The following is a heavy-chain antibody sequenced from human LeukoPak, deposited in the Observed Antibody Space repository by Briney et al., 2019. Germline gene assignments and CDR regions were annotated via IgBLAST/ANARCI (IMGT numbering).Heavy chain of an antibody. CDR1: GFTFSSYA. V-gene: IGHV3-30-3*01. Sequence: GGSLRLSCAASGFTFSSYAMHWVRQAPGKGLEWVAVISYDGSNKYYADSVKGRFTISRDNSKNMLCLQMNSLRAEDTAVYYCARVNSGSYYDFDYWGQGTLVTVSS. CDR2: ISYDGSNK. CDR3: ARVNSGSYYDFDY. J-gene: IGHJ4*02. D-gene: IGHD1-26*01.